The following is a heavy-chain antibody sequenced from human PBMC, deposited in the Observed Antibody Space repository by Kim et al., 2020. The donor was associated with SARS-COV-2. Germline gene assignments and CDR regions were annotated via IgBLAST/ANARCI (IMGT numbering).Heavy chain of an antibody. CDR2: MNADGTGT. Sequence: GGSLRLSCAASGFTFASYRVHWVRQAPGKGLEWVSMMNADGTGTNYADSVRGRFTLSRDSAKNTVYLHMNSLSAEDTAVYYCGRGYYHMDVWGQGTTVTVSS. CDR1: GFTFASYR. CDR3: GRGYYHMDV. J-gene: IGHJ6*02. V-gene: IGHV3-74*01.